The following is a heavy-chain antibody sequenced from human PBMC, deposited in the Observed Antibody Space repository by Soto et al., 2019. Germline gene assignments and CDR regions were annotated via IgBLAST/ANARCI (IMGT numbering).Heavy chain of an antibody. V-gene: IGHV1-2*04. CDR1: GYSFTDYH. CDR3: ARGHSTDCSNGVCSFFYNHEMDV. Sequence: ASVKVSCRASGYSFTDYHIHWVRQAPGQGLEWLGRINPKSGGTSTAQKFQGWVTMTRDRSISTVYMELTRLRSDDTAVYFCARGHSTDCSNGVCSFFYNHEMDVWGQGTTVTVSS. CDR2: INPKSGGT. D-gene: IGHD2-8*01. J-gene: IGHJ6*02.